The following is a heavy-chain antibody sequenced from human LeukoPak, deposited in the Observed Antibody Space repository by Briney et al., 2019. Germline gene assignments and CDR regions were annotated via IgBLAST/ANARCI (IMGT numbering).Heavy chain of an antibody. CDR3: AKGGSGAFMDFWFDP. CDR2: ISWNSGSI. CDR1: GFTFDDYA. V-gene: IGHV3-9*03. Sequence: GGPLRLSCAASGFTFDDYAMHWVRQAPGKGLEWVSGISWNSGSIGYADSVKGRFTISRDNAKNSLYLQMNSLRAEDMALYYCAKGGSGAFMDFWFDPWGQGTLVTVSS. J-gene: IGHJ5*02. D-gene: IGHD3-3*01.